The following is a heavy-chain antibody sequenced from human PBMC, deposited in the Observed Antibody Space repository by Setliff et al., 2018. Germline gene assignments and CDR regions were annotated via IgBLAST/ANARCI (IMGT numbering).Heavy chain of an antibody. CDR3: ARDQARWLVAAGTFDY. CDR1: GFTFSSYA. CDR2: ISGSGRTT. V-gene: IGHV3-23*01. D-gene: IGHD6-13*01. J-gene: IGHJ4*02. Sequence: GGSLRLSCSASGFTFSSYAMTWVRQAPGKGLEWVSSISGSGRTTYYAASVKGRFTISRDNSNNSLSLQMDSLRAEDTAIYYCARDQARWLVAAGTFDYWGQGIVVTVSS.